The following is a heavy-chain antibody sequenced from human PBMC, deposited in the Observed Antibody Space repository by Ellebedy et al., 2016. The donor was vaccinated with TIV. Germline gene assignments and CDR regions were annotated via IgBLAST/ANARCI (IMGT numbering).Heavy chain of an antibody. J-gene: IGHJ2*01. V-gene: IGHV4-61*01. CDR1: GGSISSHSYY. CDR2: IFHSGST. Sequence: SETLSLTCSVSGGSISSHSYYWSWIRQPPGKGLEWIGYIFHSGSTSYSPSLKSRVTISVDTSKNQFSLKLSSVTAADTAVYYCAALQWLAPAWYFDLWGRGTLVTVSS. CDR3: AALQWLAPAWYFDL. D-gene: IGHD6-19*01.